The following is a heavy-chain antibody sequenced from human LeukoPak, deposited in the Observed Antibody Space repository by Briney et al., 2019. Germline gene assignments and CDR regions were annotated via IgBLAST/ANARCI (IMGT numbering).Heavy chain of an antibody. Sequence: GGSLRLSCAASGFTFSSYEMNWVRQAPGKGLEGVSYISSSGSTIYYADPVRGRFTISRDNAKNSLYLQMTSLRAEDTAVYYCARSAAAGRIVATFDYWGQGTLVTVSS. CDR3: ARSAAAGRIVATFDY. J-gene: IGHJ4*02. V-gene: IGHV3-48*03. CDR1: GFTFSSYE. CDR2: ISSSGSTI. D-gene: IGHD5-12*01.